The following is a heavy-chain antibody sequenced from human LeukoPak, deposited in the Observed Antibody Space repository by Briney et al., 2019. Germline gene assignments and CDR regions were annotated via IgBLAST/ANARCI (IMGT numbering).Heavy chain of an antibody. D-gene: IGHD6-19*01. J-gene: IGHJ6*03. V-gene: IGHV4-31*03. Sequence: SQTLSLTCTVSGGSISSGGYYWSWIRQHPGKGLEWIGYIYYSGSTYYNPSLKSRVTISGDTSKNQFSLKVTSVTAADTAVYFCARQIAVAGVYYFYYLDVWGKGTTVTVSS. CDR3: ARQIAVAGVYYFYYLDV. CDR2: IYYSGST. CDR1: GGSISSGGYY.